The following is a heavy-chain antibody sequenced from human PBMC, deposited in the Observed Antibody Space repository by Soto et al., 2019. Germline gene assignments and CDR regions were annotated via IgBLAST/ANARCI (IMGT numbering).Heavy chain of an antibody. J-gene: IGHJ3*02. CDR2: ISSSSSTI. CDR3: AREAMVVVVTYAFDI. Sequence: GGSLRLSCAASGFTFSSYSMNWVRHAPGKGLEWVSYISSSSSTIYYADSVKGRFTISRDDAKNSLYLQMNSLRDEDTAVYYCAREAMVVVVTYAFDIWGQGTMVTVSS. CDR1: GFTFSSYS. V-gene: IGHV3-48*02. D-gene: IGHD3-22*01.